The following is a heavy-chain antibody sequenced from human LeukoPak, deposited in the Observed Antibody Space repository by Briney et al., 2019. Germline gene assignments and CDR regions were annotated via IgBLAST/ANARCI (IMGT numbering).Heavy chain of an antibody. D-gene: IGHD3-3*01. Sequence: PSETLSLTCTVSGSSISSYYWSWIRQPPGKGLEWIGYIYYSGSTRYNPSLKRRVTISVDTSKNQSSLKLSSVTAADTAVYYCARVGILRFPSNWFDPWGQGTLVTVSS. V-gene: IGHV4-59*01. J-gene: IGHJ5*02. CDR3: ARVGILRFPSNWFDP. CDR1: GSSISSYY. CDR2: IYYSGST.